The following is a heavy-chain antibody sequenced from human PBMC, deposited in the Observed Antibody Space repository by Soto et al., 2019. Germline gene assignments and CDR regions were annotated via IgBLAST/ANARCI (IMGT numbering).Heavy chain of an antibody. Sequence: GGSLRLSCAASGFTFSSYAMSWVRQAPGKGLEWVSAISGSGGSTYYADSVKGRFTISRDNSKNTLYLQMNSLRAEDTAVYYCAKDLGLTEETRSFYDSSGYLMGVSAFDIWGQGTMVTVSS. CDR1: GFTFSSYA. CDR2: ISGSGGST. CDR3: AKDLGLTEETRSFYDSSGYLMGVSAFDI. V-gene: IGHV3-23*01. D-gene: IGHD3-22*01. J-gene: IGHJ3*02.